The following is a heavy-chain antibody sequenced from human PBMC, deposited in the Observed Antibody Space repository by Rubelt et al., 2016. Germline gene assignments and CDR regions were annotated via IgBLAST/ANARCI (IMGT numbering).Heavy chain of an antibody. V-gene: IGHV4-39*01. J-gene: IGHJ4*02. Sequence: QLQLQESGPGLVKPSETLSLTCTVSGGSISSSTYSWGWIRQPPGKGLEWIGSIKYSGNTYYNPSLRRRGTISVDQYKNQLYRKRGSGTAAVTAVYYCARQGLLEYSSSPDGIDYWGRGTLVTVSS. D-gene: IGHD6-13*01. CDR3: ARQGLLEYSSSPDGIDY. CDR2: IKYSGNT. CDR1: GGSISSSTYS.